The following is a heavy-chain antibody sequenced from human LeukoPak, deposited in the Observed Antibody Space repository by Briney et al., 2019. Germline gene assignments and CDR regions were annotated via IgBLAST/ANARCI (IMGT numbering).Heavy chain of an antibody. D-gene: IGHD5-18*01. CDR2: ISGRDGST. V-gene: IGHV3-23*01. CDR3: AKRIQLWPAIDY. Sequence: PGGSLRLSCAASGFTFNTYAMTWVRQAPGKGLEWVSAISGRDGSTYYADSVKGRFTISRDNAKNSLYLQMNSLRAEDTAVYYCAKRIQLWPAIDYWGQGTLVTVSS. CDR1: GFTFNTYA. J-gene: IGHJ4*02.